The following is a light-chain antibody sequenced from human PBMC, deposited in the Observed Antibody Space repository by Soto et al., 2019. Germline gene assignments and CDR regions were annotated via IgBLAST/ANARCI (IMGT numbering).Light chain of an antibody. J-gene: IGKJ4*01. V-gene: IGKV1-33*01. CDR1: QDISKY. CDR3: QQYDQLPFT. CDR2: DVF. Sequence: DIQMTQSASSLPASVGDTVTISCQASQDISKYLNWFQQKPGKAPKLLIYDVFNVEAGVPSRFSGRGSGTDFPLSISNLQPEDFATDYCQQYDQLPFTFSGGTKVDI.